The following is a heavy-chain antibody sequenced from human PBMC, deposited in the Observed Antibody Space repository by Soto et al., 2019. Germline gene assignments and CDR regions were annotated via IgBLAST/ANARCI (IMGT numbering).Heavy chain of an antibody. D-gene: IGHD6-13*01. Sequence: SETLSLTCTVSVGSISSYYWSWFRQPPGKGLEWIGYIYYSGSTNYNPSLKSRVTISVDTSKNQFSLKLSSVTAADTAVYYCARMAAAHLYYYYGMDVWGQGTTVTVSS. CDR3: ARMAAAHLYYYYGMDV. V-gene: IGHV4-59*01. CDR1: VGSISSYY. CDR2: IYYSGST. J-gene: IGHJ6*02.